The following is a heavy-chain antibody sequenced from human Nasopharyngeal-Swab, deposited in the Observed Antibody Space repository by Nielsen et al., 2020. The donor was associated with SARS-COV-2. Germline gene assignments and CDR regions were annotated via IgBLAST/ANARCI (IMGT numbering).Heavy chain of an antibody. CDR3: ARAGIAVAGTRYYYYYYMDV. J-gene: IGHJ6*03. CDR1: GFTFSSYW. D-gene: IGHD6-19*01. V-gene: IGHV3-74*01. CDR2: INSDGSGT. Sequence: ESLKISCASSGFTFSSYWMHWVRQAPGKGLVWVSRINSDGSGTNYADSVKGRFTISRDNAKNTLYLQMNSLRAEDTAVYYCARAGIAVAGTRYYYYYYMDVWGKGTTVTVSS.